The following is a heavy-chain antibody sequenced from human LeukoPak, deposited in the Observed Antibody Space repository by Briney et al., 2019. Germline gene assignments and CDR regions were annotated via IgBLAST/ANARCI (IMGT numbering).Heavy chain of an antibody. V-gene: IGHV4-34*01. CDR2: INHSGST. Sequence: SETLSLTCAVYGGSFSGYYWSWIRQPPGKGLEWIGEINHSGSTNYNPSLKSRVTISVDTSKNQFSLKLSSVTAADTAVYYCARGGYDSSGYYPDDAFDIWGQGTMVTVSS. D-gene: IGHD3-22*01. CDR1: GGSFSGYY. J-gene: IGHJ3*02. CDR3: ARGGYDSSGYYPDDAFDI.